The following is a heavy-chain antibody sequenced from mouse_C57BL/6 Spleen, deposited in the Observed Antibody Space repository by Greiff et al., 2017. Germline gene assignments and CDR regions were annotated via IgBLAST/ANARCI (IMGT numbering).Heavy chain of an antibody. V-gene: IGHV10-3*01. CDR3: VREGTTVPSWFAY. Sequence: EVKLQESGGGLVQPKGSLQLSCAASGFPFNTYAMHWVRQAPGKGLEWVARIRSTSSNDATYYADSVKDRVTISRDDSQSMLYLQMNNLTTEDTAMYYCVREGTTVPSWFAYWGQGTRVTVSA. J-gene: IGHJ3*01. D-gene: IGHD1-1*01. CDR1: GFPFNTYA. CDR2: IRSTSSNDAT.